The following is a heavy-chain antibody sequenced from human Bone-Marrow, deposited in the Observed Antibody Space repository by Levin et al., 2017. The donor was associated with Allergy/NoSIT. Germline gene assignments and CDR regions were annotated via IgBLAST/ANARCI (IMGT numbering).Heavy chain of an antibody. J-gene: IGHJ6*02. D-gene: IGHD3-3*01. CDR1: GHTFTAYY. CDR3: ARSARLEDLDV. CDR2: VNLNNGGT. V-gene: IGHV1-2*02. Sequence: GESLKISCEASGHTFTAYYIHWVRQAPGQGLEGMGWVNLNNGGTKYVQKFQGRVTMTRDTSITTAYMELSRLRSDDTAVYYCARSARLEDLDVWGQGTTVTVAS.